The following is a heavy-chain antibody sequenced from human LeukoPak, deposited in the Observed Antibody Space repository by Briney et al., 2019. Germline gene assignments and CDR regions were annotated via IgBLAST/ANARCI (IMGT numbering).Heavy chain of an antibody. CDR1: GFTVSSNY. J-gene: IGHJ4*02. CDR2: TYSGGST. V-gene: IGHV3-53*01. CDR3: AMGDRYSGSYPSY. D-gene: IGHD1-26*01. Sequence: GGSLRLSCAASGFTVSSNYMSWVRQAPGKGLEWVSVTYSGGSTYYADSVKGRFTISRDNSKNTLYLQMNSLRAEDTAVYYCAMGDRYSGSYPSYWGQGTLVTVSS.